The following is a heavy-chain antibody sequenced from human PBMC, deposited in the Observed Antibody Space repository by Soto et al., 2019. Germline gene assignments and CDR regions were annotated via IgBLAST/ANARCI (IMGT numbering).Heavy chain of an antibody. CDR1: GFTFSSYA. J-gene: IGHJ6*02. CDR3: AKDQTIVVVPAAMDV. CDR2: ISGSGGFT. D-gene: IGHD2-2*01. V-gene: IGHV3-23*01. Sequence: GASLRLSCAASGFTFSSYAMSWVRQALGKGLVWVTAISGSGGFTYYSDSVKGRFTICRDNSKNTLYLQMNSMRAEDRAVYYSAKDQTIVVVPAAMDVWGQGTTVTVSS.